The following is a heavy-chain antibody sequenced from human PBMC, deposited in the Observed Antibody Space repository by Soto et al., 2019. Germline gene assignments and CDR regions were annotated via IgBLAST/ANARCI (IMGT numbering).Heavy chain of an antibody. V-gene: IGHV3-21*01. CDR3: ARDRVGANAEYFQH. J-gene: IGHJ1*01. CDR1: GFTFSSYS. Sequence: VGSLRLSCAASGFTFSSYSMNWVRQAPGKGLEWVSSISSSSSYIYYADSVKGRFTISRDNAKNSLYLQMNSLRAEDTAVYYCARDRVGANAEYFQHWGQGTLVTVSS. D-gene: IGHD1-26*01. CDR2: ISSSSSYI.